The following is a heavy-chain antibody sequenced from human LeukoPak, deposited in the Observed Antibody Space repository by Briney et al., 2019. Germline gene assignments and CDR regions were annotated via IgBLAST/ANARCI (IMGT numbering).Heavy chain of an antibody. D-gene: IGHD3-10*01. Sequence: SETLSLTCAVYGGSFSGYYWSWIRQSPGKGLEWIGEINHSGSTNYNPSLKSRVTISVDTSKNQFSLKLSSVTAADTAVYYCARQRLSIRGVIIRRRNWFDPWGQGTLVTVSS. CDR3: ARQRLSIRGVIIRRRNWFDP. CDR1: GGSFSGYY. J-gene: IGHJ5*02. V-gene: IGHV4-34*01. CDR2: INHSGST.